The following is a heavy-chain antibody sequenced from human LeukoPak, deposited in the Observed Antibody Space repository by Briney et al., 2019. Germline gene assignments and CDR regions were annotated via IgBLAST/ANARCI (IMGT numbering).Heavy chain of an antibody. D-gene: IGHD3-9*01. CDR2: IKQDGSEK. CDR3: AKDLNYDILTGYYPSGRVYYYYGMDV. CDR1: GFTFSSYW. Sequence: GGSLRLSCAASGFTFSSYWMSWVRQAPGKGLEWVANIKQDGSEKYYADSVKGRFTISRDNSKNTLYLQMNSLRAEDTAVYYCAKDLNYDILTGYYPSGRVYYYYGMDVWGQGTTVTVSS. V-gene: IGHV3-7*01. J-gene: IGHJ6*02.